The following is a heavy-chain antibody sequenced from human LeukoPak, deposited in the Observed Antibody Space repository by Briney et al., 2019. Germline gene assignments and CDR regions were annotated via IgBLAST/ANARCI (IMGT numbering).Heavy chain of an antibody. CDR2: ISYDGSNK. CDR1: GFTFSSYA. Sequence: PGGSLRLSCAASGFTFSSYAMHWVRQAPGKGLEWVAVISYDGSNKYYADSVKGRFTISRDNSKNTLYLQMNSLRAEDTAVYYCAKPVRYYDSSGYYPPLDYWGQGTLVTVSS. CDR3: AKPVRYYDSSGYYPPLDY. J-gene: IGHJ4*02. D-gene: IGHD3-22*01. V-gene: IGHV3-30-3*02.